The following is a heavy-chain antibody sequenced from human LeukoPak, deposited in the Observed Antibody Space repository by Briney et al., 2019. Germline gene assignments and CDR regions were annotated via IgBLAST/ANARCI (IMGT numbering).Heavy chain of an antibody. Sequence: GASVKVSCKASAGTFSSYAISWVRHAPGQGLEWMGGIIPIFGTANYAQKFQGRVTITTDESTSTAYMELSSLRSEDTAVYYCARSSVLGGNNWFDPWGQGTLVTVSS. CDR1: AGTFSSYA. J-gene: IGHJ5*02. CDR3: ARSSVLGGNNWFDP. CDR2: IIPIFGTA. D-gene: IGHD3-16*01. V-gene: IGHV1-69*05.